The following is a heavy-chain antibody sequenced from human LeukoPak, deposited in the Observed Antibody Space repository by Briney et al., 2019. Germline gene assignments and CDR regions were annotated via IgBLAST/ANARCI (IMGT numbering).Heavy chain of an antibody. CDR2: ISWNSGTI. CDR1: GFTFDDYA. CDR3: AKDVDSTWGSIDY. V-gene: IGHV3-9*01. D-gene: IGHD3-16*01. Sequence: GRSLRLSCAASGFTFDDYAMYWVRQAPGKGLEWVSSISWNSGTIGYADSVKGRFTISRDNAKNSLYLQMNSLRPEDTALYYCAKDVDSTWGSIDYWGQGILVTVSS. J-gene: IGHJ4*02.